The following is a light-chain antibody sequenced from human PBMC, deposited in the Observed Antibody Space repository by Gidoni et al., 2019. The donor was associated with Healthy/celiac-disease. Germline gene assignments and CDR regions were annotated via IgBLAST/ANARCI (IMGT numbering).Light chain of an antibody. V-gene: IGKV3-15*01. CDR2: GAS. CDR3: QQYNNWPLT. Sequence: EIVMTQSPATLSVSPGERATLSCRASQSVSSNLAWYQQKPGQAPRLLIYGASTRATIIPARFSGSGSWTEFTLTISSLQSEDFAVYYCQQYNNWPLTFGGGTKVEIK. J-gene: IGKJ4*01. CDR1: QSVSSN.